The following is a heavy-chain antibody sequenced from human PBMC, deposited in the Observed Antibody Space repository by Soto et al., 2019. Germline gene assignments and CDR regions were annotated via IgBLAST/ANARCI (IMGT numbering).Heavy chain of an antibody. CDR2: ISAYNGNT. Sequence: ASVKVSCTASGYTFPSYGISWVRQAPGQGLEWMGWISAYNGNTNYAQKLQGRVAMTTDTSKSIAYLQMNSLKTEDTAVYYCTRDHRHLDYWGQGTLVTVSS. CDR1: GYTFPSYG. J-gene: IGHJ4*02. CDR3: TRDHRHLDY. V-gene: IGHV1-18*01.